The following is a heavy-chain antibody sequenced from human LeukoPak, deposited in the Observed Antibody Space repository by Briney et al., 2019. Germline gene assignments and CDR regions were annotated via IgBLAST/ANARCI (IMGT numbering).Heavy chain of an antibody. Sequence: GASVKVSCKASGYTFTSYDINWVRQATGQGLEWMGWMNPNSGNTGYAQKFQGRVTITRNTSISTAYMELSSLRSEDTAVYYCVRVRGQQLLGLYYFDFWGQGALVTVSS. CDR2: MNPNSGNT. J-gene: IGHJ4*02. CDR3: VRVRGQQLLGLYYFDF. CDR1: GYTFTSYD. D-gene: IGHD2-2*01. V-gene: IGHV1-8*03.